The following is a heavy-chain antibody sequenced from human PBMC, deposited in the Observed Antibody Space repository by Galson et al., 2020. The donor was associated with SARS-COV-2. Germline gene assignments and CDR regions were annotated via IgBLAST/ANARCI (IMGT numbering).Heavy chain of an antibody. D-gene: IGHD6-13*01. CDR1: GFTFSSYG. CDR2: ISYDGSNK. CDR3: AKGNKIAAAGTRFYGMDV. V-gene: IGHV3-30*18. Sequence: GGSLRLSCAASGFTFSSYGMHWVRQAPGKGLEWVAVISYDGSNKYYADSVKGRFTISRDNSKNTLYLQMNSLRAEDTAVYYCAKGNKIAAAGTRFYGMDVWGQGTTVTVSS. J-gene: IGHJ6*02.